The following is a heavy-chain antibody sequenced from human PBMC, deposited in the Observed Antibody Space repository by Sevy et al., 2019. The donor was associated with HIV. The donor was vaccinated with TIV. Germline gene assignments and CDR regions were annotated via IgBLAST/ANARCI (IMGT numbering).Heavy chain of an antibody. CDR2: ISSRGSTI. V-gene: IGHV3-48*02. D-gene: IGHD3-3*01. Sequence: GGSLRLSCAASGFTFSNFVMNWVRQAPGKGLEWVSYISSRGSTIYYADSVKGRFTISRDNAKNSLFLQMNSLRDEDTAVYYCALLTIFGVVTDFDYWGQGTLVTVSS. J-gene: IGHJ4*02. CDR1: GFTFSNFV. CDR3: ALLTIFGVVTDFDY.